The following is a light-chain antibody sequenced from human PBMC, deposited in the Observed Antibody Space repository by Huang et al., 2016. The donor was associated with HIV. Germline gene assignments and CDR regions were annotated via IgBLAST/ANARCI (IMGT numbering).Light chain of an antibody. CDR1: QGIRND. V-gene: IGKV1-6*01. J-gene: IGKJ3*01. CDR2: GAS. Sequence: AIQLTQSPSSLSAFVGDRVTITCRASQGIRNDLAWYQQKPGRAPKLLIYGASTVQTGVPPRFSGGGSGTDFTLTISSLQPEDFATYYCLQDYKYPRTFGPGTKVDI. CDR3: LQDYKYPRT.